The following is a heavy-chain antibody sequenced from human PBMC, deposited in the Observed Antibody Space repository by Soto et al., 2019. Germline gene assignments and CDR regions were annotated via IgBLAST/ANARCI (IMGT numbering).Heavy chain of an antibody. CDR2: ISAYNGNP. CDR1: GYTFTSYV. Sequence: QVQLVQSGAEVKKPGASVKVSCRASGYTFTSYVISWVRQAPAQGLEWMGWISAYNGNPNSAQKLQGRVTMTTDTSSSTAYMELRSRRAADTPVYYCQRVVAPLAGPYRLEVWRQGPTVTVS. J-gene: IGHJ6*02. CDR3: QRVVAPLAGPYRLEV. V-gene: IGHV1-18*01. D-gene: IGHD5-12*01.